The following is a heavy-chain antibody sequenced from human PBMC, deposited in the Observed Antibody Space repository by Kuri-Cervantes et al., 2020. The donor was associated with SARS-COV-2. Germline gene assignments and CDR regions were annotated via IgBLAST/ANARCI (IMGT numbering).Heavy chain of an antibody. V-gene: IGHV3-30-3*01. Sequence: GGSLRLSCAASRFTFSSYAMHWVRQAPGKGLEWVAVISYDGSNKYYADSVKGRFTISRDNSKNTLYLQMNSLRAEDTAVYYCARDGIGFDPWGQGTLVTVSS. CDR3: ARDGIGFDP. J-gene: IGHJ5*02. CDR2: ISYDGSNK. CDR1: RFTFSSYA. D-gene: IGHD2-21*01.